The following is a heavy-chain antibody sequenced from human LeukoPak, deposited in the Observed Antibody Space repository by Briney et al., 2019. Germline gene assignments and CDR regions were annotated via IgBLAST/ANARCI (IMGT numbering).Heavy chain of an antibody. J-gene: IGHJ4*02. D-gene: IGHD3-16*01. V-gene: IGHV3-48*03. CDR2: ISSSGRTI. CDR3: ARGDIRRFDY. Sequence: PGGSLRLSCAASGFTFSSYEMNWVRQAPGKGLEWASYISSSGRTIYYADSVKGRFTISRDNAKNSLYLQMNSLRAEDTAVYYCARGDIRRFDYWGQGTLVTVSS. CDR1: GFTFSSYE.